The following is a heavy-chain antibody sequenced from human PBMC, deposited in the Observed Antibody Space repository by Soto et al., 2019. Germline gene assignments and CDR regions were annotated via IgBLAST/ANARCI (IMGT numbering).Heavy chain of an antibody. J-gene: IGHJ6*02. Sequence: GASVKVSCKASGGTFSSYSISWVRQAPGQGLEWMGGIIPIFGTANYAQKFQGRVTITADKSTSTAYMELSSLRSEDTAVYYCAKYRLAVPGTFSGMDVWGQGTTVTV. CDR3: AKYRLAVPGTFSGMDV. V-gene: IGHV1-69*06. CDR1: GGTFSSYS. CDR2: IIPIFGTA. D-gene: IGHD6-19*01.